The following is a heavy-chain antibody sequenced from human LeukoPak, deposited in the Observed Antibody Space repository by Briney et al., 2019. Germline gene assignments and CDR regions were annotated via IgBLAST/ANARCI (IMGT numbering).Heavy chain of an antibody. CDR1: GFTFSSYG. Sequence: GGSLRLSCAASGFTFSSYGMHWVRQAPGKGLEWVAFIRYDGSNKYYADSVKGRFTITRDNAKNSLYLQMNSLRVEDTALYYCAKGIRSYYYYMDVWGRGTTVTISS. V-gene: IGHV3-30*02. CDR3: AKGIRSYYYYMDV. D-gene: IGHD2-15*01. CDR2: IRYDGSNK. J-gene: IGHJ6*03.